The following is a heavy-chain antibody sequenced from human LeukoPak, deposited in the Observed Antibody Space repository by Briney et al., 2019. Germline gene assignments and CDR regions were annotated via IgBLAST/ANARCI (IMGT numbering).Heavy chain of an antibody. CDR2: MHPNSGDT. J-gene: IGHJ4*02. CDR3: ARDGEGRTNFDY. V-gene: IGHV1-2*02. D-gene: IGHD1-14*01. Sequence: ASVKVSCKASGYTFTGYYIHWVRQAPGQGLEWMTWMHPNSGDTNYAQKFQGRVTMTWDTSISTAYMELSRLTSDDTAVYYCARDGEGRTNFDYWGQGTLITVSS. CDR1: GYTFTGYY.